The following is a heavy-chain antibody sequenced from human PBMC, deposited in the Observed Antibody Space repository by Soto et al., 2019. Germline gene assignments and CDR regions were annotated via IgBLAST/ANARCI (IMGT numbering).Heavy chain of an antibody. CDR3: ARDLGGGSYVDY. CDR2: IYYSGST. V-gene: IGHV4-59*01. J-gene: IGHJ4*02. D-gene: IGHD2-15*01. CDR1: GGSISSYY. Sequence: TLSLTCTVSGGSISSYYWSWIRQPPGKGLEWIGYIYYSGSTNYNPSLKSRVTISVDTSKNQFSLKLSSVTAADTAVYYCARDLGGGSYVDYWGQGTLVTVSS.